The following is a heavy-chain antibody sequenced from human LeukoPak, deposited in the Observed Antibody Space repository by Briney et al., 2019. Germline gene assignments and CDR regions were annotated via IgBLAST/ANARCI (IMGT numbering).Heavy chain of an antibody. CDR3: ARRAGAYSHPYDY. CDR2: IYSDGRT. CDR1: GFTVSNKY. V-gene: IGHV3-53*01. Sequence: GGSLRLSCAASGFTVSNKYMTWVRQAPGKGLEWVSLIYSDGRTYYADSVKGRCTISRDNSKNTLYLQMNSLRAEDTAVYYCARRAGAYSHPYDYWGQGTLVTVSS. J-gene: IGHJ4*02. D-gene: IGHD4/OR15-4a*01.